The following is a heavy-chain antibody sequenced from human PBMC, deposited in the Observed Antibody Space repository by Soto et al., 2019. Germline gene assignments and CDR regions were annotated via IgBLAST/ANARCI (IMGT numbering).Heavy chain of an antibody. J-gene: IGHJ3*02. CDR3: ARVSSSSPIDAFDI. Sequence: SETLSLTCTVSGGSINSYYWSWIRQPPGKGLEWIGYIYYSGSTNYNPSLKSRVTISVDTSKNQFSLKLSSVTAADTAVYYCARVSSSSPIDAFDIWGQGTMVTVSS. D-gene: IGHD6-13*01. CDR2: IYYSGST. V-gene: IGHV4-59*01. CDR1: GGSINSYY.